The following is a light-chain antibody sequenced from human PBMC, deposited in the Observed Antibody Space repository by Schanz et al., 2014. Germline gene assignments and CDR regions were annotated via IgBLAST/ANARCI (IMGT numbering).Light chain of an antibody. CDR1: SSDVGSYNL. CDR3: SSNGGVNIYV. J-gene: IGLJ1*01. Sequence: QSALTQPASVSGSPGQSITISCTGTSSDVGSYNLVSWYQQHPGKAPKLMIYEVSQWPSGVSDRFSGSKSGNTASLTVSGLQAEDEADYYCSSNGGVNIYVFGTGTKVTVL. CDR2: EVS. V-gene: IGLV2-14*02.